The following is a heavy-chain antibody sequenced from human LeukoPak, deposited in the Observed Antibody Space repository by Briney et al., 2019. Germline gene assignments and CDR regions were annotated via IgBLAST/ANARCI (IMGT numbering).Heavy chain of an antibody. J-gene: IGHJ6*03. Sequence: GGSLRLSCAASGFTFSSYSMNWVRQAPGKGLEWVSSISSSSSYIYYADSVKGRFTISGDNAKNSLYLQMNSLRAEDTAVYYCARDSIAANYYYMDVWGKGTTVTVSS. V-gene: IGHV3-21*01. CDR3: ARDSIAANYYYMDV. D-gene: IGHD6-25*01. CDR2: ISSSSSYI. CDR1: GFTFSSYS.